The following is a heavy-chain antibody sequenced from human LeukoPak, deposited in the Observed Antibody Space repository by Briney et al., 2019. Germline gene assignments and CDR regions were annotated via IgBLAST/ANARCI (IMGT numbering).Heavy chain of an antibody. V-gene: IGHV1-18*01. D-gene: IGHD6-19*01. CDR1: GYTFTSYG. CDR2: ISAYNGNT. CDR3: ARDQVSGYSSGWYLDY. Sequence: ASVKVSCKASGYTFTSYGISWVRQAPGQGLDWMGWISAYNGNTNYAQKLQGRVTMTTDTSTSTAYMELRSLRSDDTAVYYCARDQVSGYSSGWYLDYWGQGTLVTVSS. J-gene: IGHJ4*02.